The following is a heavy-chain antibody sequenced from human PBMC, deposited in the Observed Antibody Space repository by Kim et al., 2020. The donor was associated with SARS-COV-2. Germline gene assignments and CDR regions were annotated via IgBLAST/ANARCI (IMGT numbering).Heavy chain of an antibody. V-gene: IGHV1-3*01. CDR3: ARTRSGTYFGTDY. CDR1: GYTFTSYA. CDR2: INAGKGDT. Sequence: ASVKVSCKTSGYTFTSYAIHWVRQAPGQRLEWMGWINAGKGDTKYSQKFQGRVTITSDTSASTAYMELSSLRPEDTAVYYCARTRSGTYFGTDYWGQGTLVTVSS. D-gene: IGHD3-10*01. J-gene: IGHJ4*02.